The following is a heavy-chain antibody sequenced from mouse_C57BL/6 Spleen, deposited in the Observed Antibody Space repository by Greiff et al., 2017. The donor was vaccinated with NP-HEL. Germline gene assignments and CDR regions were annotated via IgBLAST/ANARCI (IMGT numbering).Heavy chain of an antibody. CDR1: GYTFTSYT. J-gene: IGHJ4*01. D-gene: IGHD2-3*01. CDR2: INPSSGYT. Sequence: VQGVESGAELARPGASVKMSCKASGYTFTSYTMHWVKQRPGQGLEWIGYINPSSGYTKYNQKFKDKATLTADKSSSTAYMQLSSLTSEDSAVYYCASDGYGGYAMDYWGQGTSVTVSS. CDR3: ASDGYGGYAMDY. V-gene: IGHV1-4*01.